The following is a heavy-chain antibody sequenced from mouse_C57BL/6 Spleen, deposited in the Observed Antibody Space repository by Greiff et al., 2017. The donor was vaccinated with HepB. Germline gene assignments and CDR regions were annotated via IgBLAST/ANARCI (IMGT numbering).Heavy chain of an antibody. CDR1: GYTFTSYW. CDR3: ARGRYGNYPY. V-gene: IGHV1-69*01. J-gene: IGHJ3*01. Sequence: QVQLQQPGAELVMPGASVKLSCKASGYTFTSYWMHWVKQRPGQGLEWIGEIDPSDSYTNYNQKFTGKSTLTVDKSSSTAYMQLSSLTSEDSAVYYCARGRYGNYPYWGQGTLVTVSA. D-gene: IGHD2-1*01. CDR2: IDPSDSYT.